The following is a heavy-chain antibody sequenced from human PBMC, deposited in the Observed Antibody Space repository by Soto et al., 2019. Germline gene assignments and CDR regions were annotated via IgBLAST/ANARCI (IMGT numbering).Heavy chain of an antibody. J-gene: IGHJ4*02. CDR1: GFTFSTYA. D-gene: IGHD6-19*01. Sequence: QVQLVESGGGVVQPGRSLRLSCAASGFTFSTYAMHWVRQAPGKGLEWVAVIVNDGSYKYYPDPVKGRLTISRDNYKHTLYLQMNSLRAEDRAVYYWAKDGGKAVAGTFDHWGQGTLVTVSS. CDR2: IVNDGSYK. CDR3: AKDGGKAVAGTFDH. V-gene: IGHV3-30*18.